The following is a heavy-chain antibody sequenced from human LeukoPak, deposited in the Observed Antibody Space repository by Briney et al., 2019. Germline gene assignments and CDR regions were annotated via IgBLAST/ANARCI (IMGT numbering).Heavy chain of an antibody. D-gene: IGHD6-19*01. CDR1: GFTLSSYG. Sequence: PGGSLRLSCAASGFTLSSYGMHWVRQAPGKGLEWVAVIWYDGSNKYYADSVKGRFTISRDNSKNTLYLQMNSLRAEDTAVYYCARDYRYSSGWATPGYFDYWGQGTLVTVSS. J-gene: IGHJ4*02. V-gene: IGHV3-33*01. CDR3: ARDYRYSSGWATPGYFDY. CDR2: IWYDGSNK.